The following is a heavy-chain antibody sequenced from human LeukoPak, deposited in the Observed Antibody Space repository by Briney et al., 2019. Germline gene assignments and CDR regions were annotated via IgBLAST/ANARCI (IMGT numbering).Heavy chain of an antibody. CDR2: IIPIFGTA. D-gene: IGHD3-22*01. Sequence: ASVKVSCKASGYTFTSYGISWVRQAPGQGLEWMGGIIPIFGTANYAQKFQGRVTITADKSTSTAYMELSSLRSEDTAVYYCAREGYSSGYYNYWGQGTLVTVSS. J-gene: IGHJ4*02. V-gene: IGHV1-69*06. CDR3: AREGYSSGYYNY. CDR1: GYTFTSYG.